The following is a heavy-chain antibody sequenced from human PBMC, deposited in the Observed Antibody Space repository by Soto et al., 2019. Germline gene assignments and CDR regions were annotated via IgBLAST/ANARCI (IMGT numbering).Heavy chain of an antibody. V-gene: IGHV4-38-2*01. CDR2: IYHSGST. J-gene: IGHJ6*02. D-gene: IGHD3-16*01. CDR3: ARAPRDKTFFCGMDV. CDR1: GYSISSGYY. Sequence: PSETLSLTCAVSGYSISSGYYWGWIRQPPGKGLEWIGSIYHSGSTYYNPSLKSRVTISVDTSKNQFSLKLSSVTAADTAVYYCARAPRDKTFFCGMDVWGQGTTVT.